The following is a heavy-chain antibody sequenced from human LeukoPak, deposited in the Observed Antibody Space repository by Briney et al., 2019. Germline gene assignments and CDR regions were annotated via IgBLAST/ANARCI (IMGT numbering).Heavy chain of an antibody. CDR1: GFTFSSYA. Sequence: GGSLRLSCAASGFTFSSYAMHWVRQAPGKGLEWVAVISYDGSNKYYADSVKGRFTISRDNSKNTLYLQMNSLRAEDTDVYYCARDLSRSRSDCSGGSCYSVYWGQGTLVTVSS. V-gene: IGHV3-30*04. CDR3: ARDLSRSRSDCSGGSCYSVY. D-gene: IGHD2-15*01. CDR2: ISYDGSNK. J-gene: IGHJ4*02.